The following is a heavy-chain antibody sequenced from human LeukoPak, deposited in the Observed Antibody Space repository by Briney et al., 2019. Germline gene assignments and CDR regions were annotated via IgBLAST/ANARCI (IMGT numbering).Heavy chain of an antibody. CDR3: ARDRDLGNYYDGMVV. J-gene: IGHJ6*02. CDR1: GDSVSTNSAA. D-gene: IGHD7-27*01. Sequence: SQTLSLTCAISGDSVSTNSAAWSWIRQSPSRGLEWLGRTYYRSRWYNDYAVSVKSRITIKSDTSKNQFSLQLNSVTPEDTAVYYCARDRDLGNYYDGMVVWGQGTTVTVSS. V-gene: IGHV6-1*01. CDR2: TYYRSRWYN.